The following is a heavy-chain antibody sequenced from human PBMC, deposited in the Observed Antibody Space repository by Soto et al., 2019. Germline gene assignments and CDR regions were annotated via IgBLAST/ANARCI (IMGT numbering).Heavy chain of an antibody. V-gene: IGHV4-39*01. Sequence: QLQLQESGPGLVKPSETLSLTCTVSGGSISSSSYYWGWIRQPPGKGLEWIGSIYYSGSTYYNPSLKSRVTISVDTSKNQFSLKLSSVTAADTAVYYCARHSGYSGYDFDYWGQGTLVTVSS. CDR3: ARHSGYSGYDFDY. D-gene: IGHD5-12*01. CDR2: IYYSGST. CDR1: GGSISSSSYY. J-gene: IGHJ4*02.